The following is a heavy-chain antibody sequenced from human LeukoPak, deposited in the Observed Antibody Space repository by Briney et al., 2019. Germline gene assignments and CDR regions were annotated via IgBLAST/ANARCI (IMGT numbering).Heavy chain of an antibody. CDR3: ARRYCSSTSCYVNDY. Sequence: GGSLRLSCAASGFTFSSYSMNWVRQAPGKGLEWVSFIRSSSSYIYYADSVKGRFTISRDNAKNSLYLQMNSLRAEDTAVYYCARRYCSSTSCYVNDYWGQGTLVTVSS. CDR2: IRSSSSYI. D-gene: IGHD2-2*01. CDR1: GFTFSSYS. J-gene: IGHJ4*02. V-gene: IGHV3-21*01.